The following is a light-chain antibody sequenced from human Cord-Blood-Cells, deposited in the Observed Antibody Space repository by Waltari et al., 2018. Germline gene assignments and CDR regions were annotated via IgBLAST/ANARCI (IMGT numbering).Light chain of an antibody. V-gene: IGLV2-23*01. Sequence: QSALTQPASVSGSPGQSITISCTGTSSDVGSYNLVSWYQQHPGKAPKLMIYEGSKRPSGVSNRFSGYKSGNTASLTSSGLQAEDEADYYCCSYAGSSTYVFGTGTKVTVL. CDR3: CSYAGSSTYV. CDR2: EGS. J-gene: IGLJ1*01. CDR1: SSDVGSYNL.